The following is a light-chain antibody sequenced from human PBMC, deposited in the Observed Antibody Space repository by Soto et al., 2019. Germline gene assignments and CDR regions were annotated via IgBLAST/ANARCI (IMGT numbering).Light chain of an antibody. V-gene: IGKV3-11*01. CDR1: QSIDSY. CDR3: QQYNNWWT. J-gene: IGKJ1*01. Sequence: EIVLTQSPATLSLSPGDRATLSCRASQSIDSYLVWYQQKPGQAPRLLIYDASNRATGIPARFSASGSQTDFTLTISSLQSEDFAVYYCQQYNNWWTFGQGTKVEIK. CDR2: DAS.